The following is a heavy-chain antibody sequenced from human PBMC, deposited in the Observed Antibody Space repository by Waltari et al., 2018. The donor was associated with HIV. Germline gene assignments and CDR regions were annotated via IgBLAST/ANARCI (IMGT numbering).Heavy chain of an antibody. CDR2: IYHDGST. CDR3: ASSYTYVVWGAFDT. Sequence: QMQLQESGPGLVKPSETLSLSCTVSGGYITSSSNFWGWIRQPPGKGLEWIGSIYHDGSTHYDLSLKDSSLKSRVTISLDTSKNLFSLKLTSVTATDTAMYYCASSYTYVVWGAFDTWGQGTMVTVSS. D-gene: IGHD3-16*01. CDR1: GGYITSSSNF. J-gene: IGHJ3*02. V-gene: IGHV4-39*02.